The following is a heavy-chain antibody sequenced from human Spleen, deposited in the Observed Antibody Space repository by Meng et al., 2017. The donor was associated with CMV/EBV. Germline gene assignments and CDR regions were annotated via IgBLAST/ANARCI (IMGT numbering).Heavy chain of an antibody. CDR2: ISSSGSIK. CDR3: ARLYSSSWYADS. CDR1: GFSFSDYY. V-gene: IGHV3-11*01. D-gene: IGHD6-13*01. J-gene: IGHJ4*02. Sequence: GESLKISCAASGFSFSDYYMIWIRQAPGKELEWVSYISSSGSIKYHADSVKGRFTISRGNAKKSLHLQMNSLRAEDTAVYYCARLYSSSWYADSWGQGTLVTVSS.